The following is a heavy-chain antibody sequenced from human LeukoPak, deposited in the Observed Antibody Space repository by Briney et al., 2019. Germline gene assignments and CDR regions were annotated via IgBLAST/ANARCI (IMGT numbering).Heavy chain of an antibody. V-gene: IGHV3-30*18. CDR3: VKPRTFYDILTVSFQQ. D-gene: IGHD3-9*01. J-gene: IGHJ1*01. Sequence: GGSLRLSCAASGFTFSNYGMHWVRQAPGKGLEWVAVISYDGGEQHYGDSVKGRFSISRDDSKSTLYLQMNSLTVEDTALYYCVKPRTFYDILTVSFQQWGQGTWVTVSS. CDR1: GFTFSNYG. CDR2: ISYDGGEQ.